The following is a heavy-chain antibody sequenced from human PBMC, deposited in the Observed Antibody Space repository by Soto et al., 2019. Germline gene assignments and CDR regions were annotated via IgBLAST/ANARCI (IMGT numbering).Heavy chain of an antibody. CDR2: IYYSGST. J-gene: IGHJ4*01. CDR3: ARHDGFSSGWIFDY. CDR1: GGSISSYY. D-gene: IGHD6-19*01. V-gene: IGHV4-59*08. Sequence: SETLSLTCTVSGGSISSYYWSWIRQPPGKGLEWIGYIYYSGSTNYNPSLKSRVTISVDTSNNQLSLKLRSVTAADTAVYYCARHDGFSSGWIFDYWGHGTLVTVLL.